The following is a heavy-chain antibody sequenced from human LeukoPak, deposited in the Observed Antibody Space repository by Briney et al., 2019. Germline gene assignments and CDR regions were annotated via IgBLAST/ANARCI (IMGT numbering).Heavy chain of an antibody. V-gene: IGHV3-33*01. J-gene: IGHJ3*02. CDR1: GFTFSSYG. D-gene: IGHD6-19*01. CDR3: ASSGWDAFDI. CDR2: IWHDGFNK. Sequence: GGSLRLSCVASGFTFSSYGMHWVRQAPGKGLEWVAVIWHDGFNKYYADSVKGRFTISRDNSKNTLYLQMNSLRAEDTAVYYCASSGWDAFDIWGQGTMVTVSS.